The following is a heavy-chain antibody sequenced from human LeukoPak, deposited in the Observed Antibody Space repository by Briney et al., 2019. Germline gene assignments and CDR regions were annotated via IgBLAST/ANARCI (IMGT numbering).Heavy chain of an antibody. CDR3: ARGSAYSGSSY. V-gene: IGHV3-21*01. Sequence: GGSLRLSCAASGFTFSSYSMNWVRQAPGKGLEWVSSISSSSSYIYYSDSVKGRFTISRDNAKNSLYLQMNSLRAEDTAVYYCARGSAYSGSSYWGQGTLVTVSS. CDR2: ISSSSSYI. J-gene: IGHJ4*02. D-gene: IGHD6-13*01. CDR1: GFTFSSYS.